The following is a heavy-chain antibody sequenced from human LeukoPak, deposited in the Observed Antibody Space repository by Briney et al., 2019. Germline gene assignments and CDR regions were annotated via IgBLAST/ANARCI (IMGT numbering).Heavy chain of an antibody. CDR2: INHSGST. CDR3: ARGEQQLVHYYFDY. Sequence: SETLSLTCAVYGGSFSGYYWSWIRQPPGKGLEWIGEINHSGSTNYNPSLKSRVTISVDTSKNQFSLKLSSVTAADTAVYYCARGEQQLVHYYFDYWGQGTLVTVSS. D-gene: IGHD6-13*01. CDR1: GGSFSGYY. J-gene: IGHJ4*02. V-gene: IGHV4-34*01.